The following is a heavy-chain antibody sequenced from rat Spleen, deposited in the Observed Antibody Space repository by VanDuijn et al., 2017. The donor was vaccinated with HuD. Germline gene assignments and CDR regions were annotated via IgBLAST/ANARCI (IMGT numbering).Heavy chain of an antibody. CDR1: GFTFSNYG. CDR3: ARQSYYYDGSYYYYFDY. CDR2: INYDATST. J-gene: IGHJ2*01. Sequence: EVQLVESGGGLVQPGRSLKVSCEASGFTFSNYGMAWVRQAPTKGLEWVATINYDATSTHYRDSVKGRFTISRDNAKSTLFLHMDSLRSEDTATYYCARQSYYYDGSYYYYFDYWGQGVMVTVSS. V-gene: IGHV5-29*01. D-gene: IGHD1-12*02.